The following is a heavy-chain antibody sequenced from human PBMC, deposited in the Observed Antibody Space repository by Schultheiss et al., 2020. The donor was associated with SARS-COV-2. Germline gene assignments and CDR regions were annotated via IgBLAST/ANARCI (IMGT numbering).Heavy chain of an antibody. CDR2: INPKTGAT. V-gene: IGHV1-2*06. CDR1: GGTFSNNA. Sequence: ASVKVSCKASGGTFSNNAFSWVRQAPGQGLEWVGRINPKTGATNYAQKFQARVTMTRDTSISTAYMELSRLRSDDTAVYYCARDWGVVAVAGPFDYWGQGTLVTVSS. D-gene: IGHD6-19*01. CDR3: ARDWGVVAVAGPFDY. J-gene: IGHJ4*02.